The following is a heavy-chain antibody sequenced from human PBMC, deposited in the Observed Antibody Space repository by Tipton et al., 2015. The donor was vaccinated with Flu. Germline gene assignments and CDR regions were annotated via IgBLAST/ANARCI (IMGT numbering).Heavy chain of an antibody. Sequence: TLSLTCTVSGGSISSYYWSWIRQPPGKGLEWIGYIYYSGSTNYNPSLKSRVTISVDTSKNQFSLKLSSVTDADTAVYYCARGGDWFREIDYWGQGTLVTVSS. D-gene: IGHD3-10*01. CDR3: ARGGDWFREIDY. V-gene: IGHV4-59*01. CDR2: IYYSGST. CDR1: GGSISSYY. J-gene: IGHJ4*02.